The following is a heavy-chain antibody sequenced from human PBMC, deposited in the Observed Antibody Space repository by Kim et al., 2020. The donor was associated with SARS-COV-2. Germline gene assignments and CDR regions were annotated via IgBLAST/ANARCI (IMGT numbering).Heavy chain of an antibody. J-gene: IGHJ6*02. CDR2: IDPSDSYT. CDR1: GYSFTSYW. CDR3: ARDVDTASGAYYYGMDV. V-gene: IGHV5-10-1*01. Sequence: GESLKISCKGSGYSFTSYWISWVRQMPGKGLEWMGRIDPSDSYTNYSPSFQGHVTISADKSISTAYLQWSSLKASDTGMYYCARDVDTASGAYYYGMDVWGQGTTVTVSS. D-gene: IGHD5-18*01.